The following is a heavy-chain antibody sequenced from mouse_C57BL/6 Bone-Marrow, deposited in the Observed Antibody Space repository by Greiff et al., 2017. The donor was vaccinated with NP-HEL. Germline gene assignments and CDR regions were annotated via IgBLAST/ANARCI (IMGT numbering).Heavy chain of an antibody. D-gene: IGHD2-4*01. V-gene: IGHV1-4*01. CDR3: ARKILYYDPYYFDY. J-gene: IGHJ2*01. CDR1: GYTFTSYT. Sequence: VQLQQSGAELARPGASVKMSCKASGYTFTSYTMHWVKQRPGQGLEWIGYINPSSGYTKYNQKFKDKATLTADKSSSAAYMQLSSLTSEDSAVYYCARKILYYDPYYFDYWGQGTTLTVSS. CDR2: INPSSGYT.